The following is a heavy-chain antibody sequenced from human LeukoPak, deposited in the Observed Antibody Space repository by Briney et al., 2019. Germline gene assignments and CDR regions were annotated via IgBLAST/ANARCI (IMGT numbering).Heavy chain of an antibody. CDR2: IYYSGGT. V-gene: IGHV4-59*08. CDR3: ASHTGGRGSGSYLS. J-gene: IGHJ5*02. Sequence: SETLSLTCTVSGGSISSSYLTWVRQPPGKGLEWIGYIYYSGGTNYNPSLKSRVTISVDPSKTQFSLTLSSVTAADTAVYYCASHTGGRGSGSYLSWGQGTLVTVSS. D-gene: IGHD3-10*01. CDR1: GGSISSSY.